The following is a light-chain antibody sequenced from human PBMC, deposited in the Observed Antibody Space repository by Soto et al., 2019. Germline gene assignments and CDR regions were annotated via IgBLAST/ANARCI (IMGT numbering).Light chain of an antibody. CDR2: AAS. V-gene: IGKV1-27*01. J-gene: IGKJ1*01. Sequence: DIQMTQSPSSLSASVGDRVTITCRASQGISNYLAWYQQKPGKVPKLLIYAASTLQSGVPSRFSGRRSGTDFTLNNSSLQPEDVATYYCQKYNSAPWTFGQGTKVEIK. CDR1: QGISNY. CDR3: QKYNSAPWT.